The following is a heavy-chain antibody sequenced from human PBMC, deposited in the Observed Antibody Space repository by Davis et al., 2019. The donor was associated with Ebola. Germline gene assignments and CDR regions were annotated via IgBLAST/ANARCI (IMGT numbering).Heavy chain of an antibody. J-gene: IGHJ6*02. CDR1: GFTFSSYS. D-gene: IGHD2-2*01. CDR2: ISSSSSTI. Sequence: GGSLRLSCAASGFTFSSYSMNWVRQAPGKGLEWVSYISSSSSTIYYADSVKGRFTISRDNAKTSLYPQMNSLRDEDTAVYYCARDESCISTSCFIYYYYGMDVWGQGTTVTVSS. CDR3: ARDESCISTSCFIYYYYGMDV. V-gene: IGHV3-48*02.